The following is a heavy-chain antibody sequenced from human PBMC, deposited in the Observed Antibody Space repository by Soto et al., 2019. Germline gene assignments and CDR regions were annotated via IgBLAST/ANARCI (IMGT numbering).Heavy chain of an antibody. CDR2: IKQDGSEK. V-gene: IGHV3-7*01. J-gene: IGHJ1*01. CDR3: ATDSGLFRTPLRY. CDR1: GFAFSSYW. D-gene: IGHD2-21*01. Sequence: GGSLRLSCAASGFAFSSYWMSWVRQAPGKGLEWVANIKQDGSEKYYVDSVKGRFTISRDNAKNSLYLQMNSLRAEDTAVYYCATDSGLFRTPLRYWGQGTAVTFAS.